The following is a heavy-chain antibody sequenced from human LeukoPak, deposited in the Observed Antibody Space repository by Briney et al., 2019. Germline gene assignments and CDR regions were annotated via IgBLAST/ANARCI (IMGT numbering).Heavy chain of an antibody. V-gene: IGHV1-18*01. CDR1: GYTFTTYG. CDR3: ARLPVGFWSGFSPHYYYMDV. Sequence: ASVKVSCKASGYTFTTYGISWVRQAPGLGLEWMGWISAYNGNTNYAQKLQGRVTMTIDTSTSTAYMELKSLRSDDTAVYYCARLPVGFWSGFSPHYYYMDVWGKGTTVTVSS. CDR2: ISAYNGNT. J-gene: IGHJ6*03. D-gene: IGHD3-3*01.